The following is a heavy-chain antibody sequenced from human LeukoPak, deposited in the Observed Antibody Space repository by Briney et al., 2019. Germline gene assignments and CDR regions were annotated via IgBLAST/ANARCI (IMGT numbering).Heavy chain of an antibody. CDR2: MNPNSGNT. CDR1: GYTFTSYD. D-gene: IGHD3-10*01. J-gene: IGHJ5*02. V-gene: IGHV1-8*01. Sequence: ASVKVSCKASGYTFTSYDINWVRQATGQGLEWMGWMNPNSGNTGYAQKFQDRVTMTRNTSISTAYMELSSLRSEDTAVYYCARGRGGRGSGRQYNWFDPWGQGTLVTVSS. CDR3: ARGRGGRGSGRQYNWFDP.